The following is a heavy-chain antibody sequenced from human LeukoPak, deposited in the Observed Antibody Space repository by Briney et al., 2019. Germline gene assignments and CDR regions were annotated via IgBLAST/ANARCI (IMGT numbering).Heavy chain of an antibody. CDR2: INHSGST. CDR1: GGSFSGYY. V-gene: IGHV4-34*01. J-gene: IGHJ4*02. D-gene: IGHD3-22*01. Sequence: SETLSLTXAVYGGSFSGYYWSWIRQPPGKGMEWIGEINHSGSTNYNPSLKSRVTISVDTSKNQFSLKLSSVTAADTAVYYCARVGSSGYYFQRYYFDYWGQGTLVTVSS. CDR3: ARVGSSGYYFQRYYFDY.